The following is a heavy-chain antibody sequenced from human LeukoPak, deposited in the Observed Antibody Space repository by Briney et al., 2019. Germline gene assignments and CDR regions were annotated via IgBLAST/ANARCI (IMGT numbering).Heavy chain of an antibody. CDR1: GFTFSSYA. V-gene: IGHV3-23*01. J-gene: IGHJ4*02. CDR2: ISGSGGNT. CDR3: ASVGGFTYGIDC. Sequence: GGSLRLSCAASGFTFSSYAMSWVRQAPGKGLEWVSAISGSGGNTYYADSVKGRFTLSRDNAKNSLYLQMNSLRVEDTAVYYCASVGGFTYGIDCWGQGTLVTVSS. D-gene: IGHD5-18*01.